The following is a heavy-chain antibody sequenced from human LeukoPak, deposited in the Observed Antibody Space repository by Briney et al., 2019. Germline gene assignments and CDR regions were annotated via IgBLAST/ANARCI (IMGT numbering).Heavy chain of an antibody. J-gene: IGHJ4*02. V-gene: IGHV4-4*02. CDR3: ASYDNSGNFFDY. CDR1: GGSISSSNW. CDR2: VYHSGST. D-gene: IGHD6-19*01. Sequence: PSGTLSLTCTVSGGSISSSNWWSWVRQPPGKGLEWIGEVYHSGSTNYNPSLKSRVTISVDKSKNQFSLKLSSVTAADTAVYYCASYDNSGNFFDYWGQETLVTVSS.